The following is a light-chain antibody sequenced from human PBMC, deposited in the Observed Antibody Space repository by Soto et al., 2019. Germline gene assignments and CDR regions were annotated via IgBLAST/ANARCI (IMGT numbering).Light chain of an antibody. Sequence: DIQMTQSPSSLSASVGDRVTITCRASQSISSYLNGYQQKPGKAPKLLIYTASNLQSGVPSRFSGSGSGTDLPLTISSLQPEDFATYYCQQSYSTPLTFGQETKVEIK. J-gene: IGKJ1*01. V-gene: IGKV1-39*01. CDR3: QQSYSTPLT. CDR2: TAS. CDR1: QSISSY.